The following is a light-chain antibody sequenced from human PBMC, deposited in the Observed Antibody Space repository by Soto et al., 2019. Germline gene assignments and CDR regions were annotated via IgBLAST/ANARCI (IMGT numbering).Light chain of an antibody. Sequence: VLTQSPGTLSLSRGERATLSCRASQTISSSYVAWYQQKSGQTPRLLIYGSSSRASGIPDRFSGSASGTDFTLTISSLQSEDFAVYYCQQYNNWPRTFGQGTKVDIK. CDR1: QTISSSY. CDR3: QQYNNWPRT. V-gene: IGKV3-20*01. J-gene: IGKJ1*01. CDR2: GSS.